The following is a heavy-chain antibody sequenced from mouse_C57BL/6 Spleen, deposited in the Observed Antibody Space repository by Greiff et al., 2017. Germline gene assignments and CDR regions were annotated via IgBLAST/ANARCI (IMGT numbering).Heavy chain of an antibody. J-gene: IGHJ2*01. CDR3: TRDHGSSTSFDY. V-gene: IGHV5-9-1*02. Sequence: EVKLVESGEGLVKPGGSLKLSCAASGFTFSSYAMSWVRQTPEQRLEWVAYISRGGDYIYYADTVKGQFTISRDNARNTLYLQMRSLKSEDTAMDYCTRDHGSSTSFDYWGQGTTLTVSS. CDR1: GFTFSSYA. CDR2: ISRGGDYI. D-gene: IGHD1-1*01.